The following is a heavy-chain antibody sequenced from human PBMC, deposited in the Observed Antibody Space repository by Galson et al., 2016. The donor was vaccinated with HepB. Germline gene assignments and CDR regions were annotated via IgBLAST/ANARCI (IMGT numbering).Heavy chain of an antibody. CDR3: TRETRWYFDL. CDR2: ISSSSNSM. V-gene: IGHV3-48*04. J-gene: IGHJ2*01. Sequence: SLRLSCAASGFTFNSYSMNWVRQAPGKGLEWISYISSSSNSMYYADSVKGRFTISRDDAKNTLYLQMNTLRVEDTAVYYCTRETRWYFDLWGRGTLLTVSS. CDR1: GFTFNSYS.